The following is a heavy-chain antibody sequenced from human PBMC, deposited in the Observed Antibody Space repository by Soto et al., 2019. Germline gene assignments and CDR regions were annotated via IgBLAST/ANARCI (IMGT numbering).Heavy chain of an antibody. J-gene: IGHJ5*02. V-gene: IGHV2-5*01. CDR3: AQLSGYDAGGWFDP. CDR2: IYWNDDK. Sequence: QITLKESGPTLVNPTQTLTLTCTFSGFSLSTDGVGVGWIRQPPGKAPEGLALIYWNDDKRFSPSLKTRLTITKDTSKNQVVLTLTNMDPVDTATYYCAQLSGYDAGGWFDPWGQGTLVTVSS. D-gene: IGHD5-12*01. CDR1: GFSLSTDGVG.